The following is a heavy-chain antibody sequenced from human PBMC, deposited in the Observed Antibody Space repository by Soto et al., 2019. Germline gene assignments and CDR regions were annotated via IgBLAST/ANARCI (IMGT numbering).Heavy chain of an antibody. CDR3: ARLMGTDILTGYYASDAFDI. D-gene: IGHD3-9*01. V-gene: IGHV5-51*01. Sequence: GESLKISCKGSGYSFTSYWIGWVRQMPGKGLEWMGIIYPGDSDTRYSPSFQGQVTISADKSISTAYLQWSSLKASDTAMYYCARLMGTDILTGYYASDAFDIWGQGTIVTVSS. CDR1: GYSFTSYW. CDR2: IYPGDSDT. J-gene: IGHJ3*02.